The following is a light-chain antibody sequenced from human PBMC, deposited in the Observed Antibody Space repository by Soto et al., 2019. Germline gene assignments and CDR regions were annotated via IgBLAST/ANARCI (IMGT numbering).Light chain of an antibody. CDR1: SSDVGGYNY. CDR3: SSYSSINTPHVA. V-gene: IGLV2-14*01. J-gene: IGLJ2*01. CDR2: EVS. Sequence: QSALTQPASVSGSPGQSITISCTGTSSDVGGYNYVSWYQQHPGKAPKLMIYEVSYRPSGVSNRFSGSKSGNTASLTISGLQAEDEADYYCSSYSSINTPHVAFGGGTKLTVL.